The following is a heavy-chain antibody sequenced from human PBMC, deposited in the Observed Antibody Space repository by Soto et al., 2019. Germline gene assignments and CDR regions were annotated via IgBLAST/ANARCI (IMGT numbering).Heavy chain of an antibody. CDR2: ISINGGST. V-gene: IGHV3-64D*06. Sequence: PGGSLRLSCAASGFTFSNYGMHWVRQAPGKGLEYVSSISINGGSTHYADSVKGRFTISRDNSKNTQYLQMSSLRADDTALYYCVKGEYYYDSSGYYPFDYWGQGTLVTVSS. D-gene: IGHD3-22*01. CDR3: VKGEYYYDSSGYYPFDY. J-gene: IGHJ4*02. CDR1: GFTFSNYG.